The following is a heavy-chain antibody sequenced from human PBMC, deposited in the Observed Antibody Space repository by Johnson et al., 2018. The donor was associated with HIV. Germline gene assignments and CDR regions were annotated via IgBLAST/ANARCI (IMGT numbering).Heavy chain of an antibody. J-gene: IGHJ3*02. Sequence: VQLVESGGDLVKPGGSLRLSCAASGFTFSPYWVHWVRQAPGQGLVWVSRIVSDVSSAIYTDSVTGRFTISRDNTKNTVYLQMNSLRAEDTAVYYCTTGVFHAFDMWGQGTMVTVSS. CDR1: GFTFSPYW. D-gene: IGHD3-10*01. CDR2: IVSDVSSA. V-gene: IGHV3-74*02. CDR3: TTGVFHAFDM.